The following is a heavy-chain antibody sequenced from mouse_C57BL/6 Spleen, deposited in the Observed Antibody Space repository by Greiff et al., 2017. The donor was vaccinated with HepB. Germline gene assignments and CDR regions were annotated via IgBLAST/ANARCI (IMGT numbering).Heavy chain of an antibody. D-gene: IGHD1-1*01. CDR1: GYAFSSYW. CDR2: IYPGDGDT. Sequence: VQLQQSGAELVKPGASVKISCKASGYAFSSYWMNWVKQRPGKGLEWIGQIYPGDGDTNYNGKFKGKATLTADKSSSTAYMQLSSLTSEDSAVYFCARGGHYGSSYRDAMDYWGQGTSVTVSS. J-gene: IGHJ4*01. CDR3: ARGGHYGSSYRDAMDY. V-gene: IGHV1-80*01.